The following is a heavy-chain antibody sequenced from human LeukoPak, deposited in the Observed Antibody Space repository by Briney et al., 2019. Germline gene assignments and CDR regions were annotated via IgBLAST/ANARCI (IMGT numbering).Heavy chain of an antibody. J-gene: IGHJ4*02. V-gene: IGHV4-61*02. D-gene: IGHD6-13*01. CDR3: RSSYSSSWYRDY. Sequence: PPETLSLTCTVSGGSISSSSYYWGWIRQPAGKGLEWIGRIYTSGSTNYNPSLKSRVTISVDTSKNQFSLKLSSVTAADTAVYYCRSSYSSSWYRDYWGQGTLVTVPS. CDR2: IYTSGST. CDR1: GGSISSSSYY.